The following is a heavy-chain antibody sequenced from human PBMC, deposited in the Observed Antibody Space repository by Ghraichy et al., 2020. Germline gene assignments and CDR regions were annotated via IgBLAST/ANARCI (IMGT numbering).Heavy chain of an antibody. CDR2: IGTLGDT. Sequence: GESLNISCVVCGFTFSGYDMHWVRQATGKGLEWVSSIGTLGDTYYPGSVEGRFTISRENAKSSLYLQMNSLRAGDTAVYYCARGLQGYCNYTNCPFDQWGQGTLVTVSS. CDR3: ARGLQGYCNYTNCPFDQ. D-gene: IGHD2-2*01. J-gene: IGHJ4*02. CDR1: GFTFSGYD. V-gene: IGHV3-13*01.